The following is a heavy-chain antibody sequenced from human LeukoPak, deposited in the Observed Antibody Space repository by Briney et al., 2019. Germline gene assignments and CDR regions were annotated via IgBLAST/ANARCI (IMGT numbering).Heavy chain of an antibody. Sequence: GGSLRLSCAASGFTFSSYAMHWARQAPGKGLEWVAVISYDGSNKYYADSVKGRFTISRDNSKNTLYLQMNSLRAEDTAVYYCARDSIGQWLVLDYWGQGTLVTVSS. CDR3: ARDSIGQWLVLDY. V-gene: IGHV3-30-3*01. D-gene: IGHD6-19*01. CDR2: ISYDGSNK. CDR1: GFTFSSYA. J-gene: IGHJ4*02.